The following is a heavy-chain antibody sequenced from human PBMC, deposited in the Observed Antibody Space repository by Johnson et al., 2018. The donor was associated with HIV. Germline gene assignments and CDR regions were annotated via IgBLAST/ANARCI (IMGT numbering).Heavy chain of an antibody. V-gene: IGHV3-20*04. CDR3: ARTLKWELGLPDWDAFDI. CDR1: GFTFDDYG. CDR2: INWNGGRT. Sequence: EVQVVESGGGLVQPGGSLRLSCAASGFTFDDYGMSWVRQAPGKGLEWVSGINWNGGRTGYTDSVNGRFTISRDNARNSLYLQMNSLRAEDTALYYCARTLKWELGLPDWDAFDIWGQGTMVTVSS. D-gene: IGHD1-26*01. J-gene: IGHJ3*02.